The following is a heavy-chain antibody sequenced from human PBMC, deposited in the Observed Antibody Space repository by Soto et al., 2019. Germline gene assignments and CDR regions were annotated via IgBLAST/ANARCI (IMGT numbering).Heavy chain of an antibody. CDR1: GFTFSSYD. CDR2: MYYDGSNK. D-gene: IGHD4-17*01. Sequence: QVQLVESGGGVVQPGRSLRLSCAASGFTFSSYDMHWVRQAPGKGLERVAFMYYDGSNKYYPDSVKGRFTISRDNSKNTLSLQMNSLRAEDTAVYYCASGYGGNGGWFDPWGQGNLVTVSS. J-gene: IGHJ5*02. CDR3: ASGYGGNGGWFDP. V-gene: IGHV3-33*01.